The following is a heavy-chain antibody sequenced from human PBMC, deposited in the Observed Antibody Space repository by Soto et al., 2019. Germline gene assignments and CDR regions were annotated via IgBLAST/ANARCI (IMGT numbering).Heavy chain of an antibody. CDR2: IYYSGST. J-gene: IGHJ5*02. CDR3: ARRERAAGTDWWFDP. D-gene: IGHD6-13*01. CDR1: GGSISSSSFH. V-gene: IGHV4-39*01. Sequence: PSETLSLTCTVSGGSISSSSFHWCWIHHPPGKGLEWIGSIYYSGSTYYSPSLNSRVTISVDTSKNQFSLKLSSVTAADTAVYYCARRERAAGTDWWFDPWGQGTLIT.